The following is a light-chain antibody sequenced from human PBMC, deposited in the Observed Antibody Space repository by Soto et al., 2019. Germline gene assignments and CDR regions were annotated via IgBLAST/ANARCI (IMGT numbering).Light chain of an antibody. CDR1: QSVAGN. CDR3: QQYNNWPPWT. V-gene: IGKV3-15*01. CDR2: GAS. Sequence: EIVMTQSPATLSVSPGERATLSRRASQSVAGNLAWYQHKPGQAPRLLIYGASTRATGIPARFSGSGSGTEFTLTISSLQSEDFAVYYCQQYNNWPPWTFGQGTKVEIK. J-gene: IGKJ1*01.